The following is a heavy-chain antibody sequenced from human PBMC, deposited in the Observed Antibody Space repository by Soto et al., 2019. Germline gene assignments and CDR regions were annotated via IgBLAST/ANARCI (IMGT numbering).Heavy chain of an antibody. Sequence: EVQLLESGGGLVQPGESLRLSCAFSGFIFGNYMMTWVRQAPGKGLEWVSTIRDGGESTYYADSVKGRFTISRDNSXXTXXLQMDSRGGEDTAVYYCAPHVHCSGGSCHYDAFDIRGQGTMVTVSS. V-gene: IGHV3-23*01. CDR3: APHVHCSGGSCHYDAFDI. D-gene: IGHD2-15*01. J-gene: IGHJ3*02. CDR2: IRDGGEST. CDR1: GFIFGNYM.